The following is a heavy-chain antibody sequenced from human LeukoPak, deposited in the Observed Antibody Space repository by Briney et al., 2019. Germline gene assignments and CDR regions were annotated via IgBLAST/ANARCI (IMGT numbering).Heavy chain of an antibody. D-gene: IGHD5-12*01. J-gene: IGHJ4*02. CDR2: ISYDGSNK. Sequence: PARSLRVSSAASGFTFSGYAMHWVRQAPGKGVECVAVISYDGSNKYYADSVKGRFTIFRDNSKNTLYLQMISLRAEDTAVYYCARPGGYDSYFDYWGQGTLVTVSS. CDR1: GFTFSGYA. CDR3: ARPGGYDSYFDY. V-gene: IGHV3-30-3*01.